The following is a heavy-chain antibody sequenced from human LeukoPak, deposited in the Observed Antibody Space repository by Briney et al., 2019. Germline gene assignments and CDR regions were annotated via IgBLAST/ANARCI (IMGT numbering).Heavy chain of an antibody. Sequence: SETLTLTCSVSGGLISSYYWSWIRHPTGKALEWIGYIYYSESINYNITIKSRVTISVSPSKNQFSLKLSSVTAADTAAYYCVRGYVYGYGWFDPWGQGTLVTVSS. CDR3: VRGYVYGYGWFDP. D-gene: IGHD5-18*01. CDR2: IYYSESI. V-gene: IGHV4-59*08. CDR1: GGLISSYY. J-gene: IGHJ5*02.